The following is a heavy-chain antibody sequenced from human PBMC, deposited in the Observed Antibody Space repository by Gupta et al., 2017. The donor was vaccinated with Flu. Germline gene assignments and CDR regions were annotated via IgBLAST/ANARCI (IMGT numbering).Heavy chain of an antibody. D-gene: IGHD3-16*02. CDR1: GGSISSSSYY. CDR2: IYYSGST. V-gene: IGHV4-39*01. J-gene: IGHJ5*02. Sequence: QLQLQESGPGLVKPSETLSLTCTVSGGSISSSSYYWGWIRQPPGKGLEWIGSIYYSGSTYYNPSLKSRVTISVDTPKNQFSLKLSSVTAADTAVYYCARHVDDYVWGSYRPTPNWFDPWGQGTLVTVSS. CDR3: ARHVDDYVWGSYRPTPNWFDP.